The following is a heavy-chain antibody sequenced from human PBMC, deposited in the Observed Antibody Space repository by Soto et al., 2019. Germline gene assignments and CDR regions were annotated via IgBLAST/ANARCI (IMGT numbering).Heavy chain of an antibody. V-gene: IGHV3-30-3*01. CDR3: ARVYSSGWFDAFDI. Sequence: GGSLRLSCAASGFTFSSYAMHWVRQAPGKGLEWVAVISYDGSNKYYADSVKGRFTISRDNSKNTLYLQMNSLRAEDTAVYYCARVYSSGWFDAFDIWGQGTMVTVSS. CDR2: ISYDGSNK. D-gene: IGHD6-19*01. CDR1: GFTFSSYA. J-gene: IGHJ3*02.